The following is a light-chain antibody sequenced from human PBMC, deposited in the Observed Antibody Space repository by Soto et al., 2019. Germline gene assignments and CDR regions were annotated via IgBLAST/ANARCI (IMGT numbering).Light chain of an antibody. CDR2: GNS. V-gene: IGLV1-40*01. CDR1: SSNIGAGYD. Sequence: QSVLTQPPSVSGAPGQRVTISCTGSSSNIGAGYDVHWYQQLPGTAPKLLIYGNSNRPSGVPDRFSGSKSGTSASLAITGLQAEDEADYYCHPWVFGGGTKLTVL. J-gene: IGLJ3*02. CDR3: HPWV.